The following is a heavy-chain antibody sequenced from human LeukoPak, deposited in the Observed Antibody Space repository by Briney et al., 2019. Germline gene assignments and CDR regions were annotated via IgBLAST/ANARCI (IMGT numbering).Heavy chain of an antibody. CDR3: ARGLIAAAFLDWFDP. CDR1: GYTFTGYY. V-gene: IGHV1-2*02. Sequence: ASVTVSCKASGYTFTGYYMHWVRQAPGQGLEWMGWINPNSGGTNYAQKFQGRVTMTRHTSISTAYMELSRLRSDDTAVYYCARGLIAAAFLDWFDPWGQGTLVTVSS. J-gene: IGHJ5*02. CDR2: INPNSGGT. D-gene: IGHD6-13*01.